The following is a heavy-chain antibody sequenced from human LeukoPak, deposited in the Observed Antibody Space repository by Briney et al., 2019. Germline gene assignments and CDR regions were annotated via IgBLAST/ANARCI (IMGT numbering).Heavy chain of an antibody. CDR2: MNPNSGNT. Sequence: ASVKVSCKASGYTFTSYDISWVRQATGQGLEWLGWMNPNSGNTGYAQKFQGRVTMTRNTSISTAHMELSSLRSEDTAVYYCARGYTGYDTLTPKRTYYFDYWGQGTLVTVSS. V-gene: IGHV1-8*01. D-gene: IGHD3-9*01. J-gene: IGHJ4*02. CDR3: ARGYTGYDTLTPKRTYYFDY. CDR1: GYTFTSYD.